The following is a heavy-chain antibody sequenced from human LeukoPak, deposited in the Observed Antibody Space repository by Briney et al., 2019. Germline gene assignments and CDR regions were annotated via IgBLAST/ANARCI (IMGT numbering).Heavy chain of an antibody. J-gene: IGHJ6*03. V-gene: IGHV3-23*01. CDR2: ITGRNGDT. CDR3: AKEAGSGWGWDYMDV. Sequence: AGGSLRLSCAASGFTFDNYAMTWVRRAPGKGLEWVSTITGRNGDTYYADSVKGRFTISRDNSENTLYLQMNRLRAEDTAVYYCAKEAGSGWGWDYMDVWGKGTTVTVSS. D-gene: IGHD6-19*01. CDR1: GFTFDNYA.